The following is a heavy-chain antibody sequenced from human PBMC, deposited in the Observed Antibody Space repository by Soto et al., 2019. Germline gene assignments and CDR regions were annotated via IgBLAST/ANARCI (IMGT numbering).Heavy chain of an antibody. CDR1: GGSFSGYY. CDR3: ARDYWYYDFWSGYRNSYYYGMDV. V-gene: IGHV4-34*01. D-gene: IGHD3-3*01. CDR2: INHSGST. J-gene: IGHJ6*02. Sequence: TSETLSLTCAVYGGSFSGYYWSWIRQPPGKGLEWIGEINHSGSTNYNPSLKSRVTISVDTSKNQFSLKLSSVTAADTAVYYCARDYWYYDFWSGYRNSYYYGMDVWGHGTTVTVS.